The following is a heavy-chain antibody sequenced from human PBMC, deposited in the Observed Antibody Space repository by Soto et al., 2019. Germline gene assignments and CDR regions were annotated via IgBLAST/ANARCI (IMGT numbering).Heavy chain of an antibody. J-gene: IGHJ4*02. D-gene: IGHD3-10*01. CDR3: ARESYYYASGDY. CDR1: GFTFSSSW. V-gene: IGHV3-7*01. CDR2: IKEDGSEK. Sequence: EVQVVESGGGLVQPGGSLRLSCAASGFTFSSSWMSWVRQAPGKGLEWVANIKEDGSEKNYVDSVKGQFTISRDNAKNSLYRQMNSRRAEYTAVYYCARESYYYASGDYWGQGTLVTVSS.